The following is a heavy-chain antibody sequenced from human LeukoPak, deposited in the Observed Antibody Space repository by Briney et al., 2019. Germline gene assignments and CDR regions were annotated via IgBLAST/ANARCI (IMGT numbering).Heavy chain of an antibody. J-gene: IGHJ4*02. Sequence: PSETLSLTCTVSGGSISSSSSYWGWIRQPPGKGLEWIGGIYYSGSTYYNPSLKSRVTISVDTSKNQFSLKLSSVTAADTAVYYCARHRFFGWLSPFDYWGQGTLVTVSS. CDR1: GGSISSSSSY. V-gene: IGHV4-39*01. D-gene: IGHD3-9*01. CDR2: IYYSGST. CDR3: ARHRFFGWLSPFDY.